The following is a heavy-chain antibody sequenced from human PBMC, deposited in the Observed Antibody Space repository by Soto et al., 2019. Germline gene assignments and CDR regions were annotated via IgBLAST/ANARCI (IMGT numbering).Heavy chain of an antibody. CDR1: GGSISSSSYY. CDR2: IYYSGST. V-gene: IGHV4-39*01. D-gene: IGHD3-22*01. CDR3: ARNLAYSDSSECNWADP. J-gene: IGHJ5*02. Sequence: AETLARTCPVSGGSISSSSYYWGWIRQPPVKVLEWIGSIYYSGSTYYNPSLKSRVTISVETSKIQFSLKLSSVTAADTAVYYGARNLAYSDSSECNWADPGGQGTRVKVSS.